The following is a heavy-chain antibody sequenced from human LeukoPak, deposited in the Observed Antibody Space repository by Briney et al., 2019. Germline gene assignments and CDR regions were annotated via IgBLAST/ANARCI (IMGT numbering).Heavy chain of an antibody. J-gene: IGHJ4*02. CDR2: ISYDGSNK. V-gene: IGHV3-30-3*01. CDR1: GFTFSSYA. D-gene: IGHD4-23*01. CDR3: AKDRWAFYFDY. Sequence: PGGSLRLSCAASGFTFSSYAMHWVHQAPGKGLEWVAVISYDGSNKYYADSVKGRFTISRDNSKNTLYLQMNSLRAEDTAVYYCAKDRWAFYFDYWGQGTLVTVSS.